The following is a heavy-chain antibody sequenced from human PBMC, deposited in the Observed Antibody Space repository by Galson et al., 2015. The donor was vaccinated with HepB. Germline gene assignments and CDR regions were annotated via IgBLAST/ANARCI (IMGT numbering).Heavy chain of an antibody. CDR1: GGTFSSYA. V-gene: IGHV1-69*13. D-gene: IGHD3-22*01. CDR3: ARDLYYYDSSGQKGGYYYYYGMDV. Sequence: SVKVSCKASGGTFSSYAISWVRQAPGQGPEWMGGIIPIFGTANYAQKFQGRVTITADESTSTAYMELSSLRSEDTAVYYCARDLYYYDSSGQKGGYYYYYGMDVWGQGTTVTVSS. J-gene: IGHJ6*02. CDR2: IIPIFGTA.